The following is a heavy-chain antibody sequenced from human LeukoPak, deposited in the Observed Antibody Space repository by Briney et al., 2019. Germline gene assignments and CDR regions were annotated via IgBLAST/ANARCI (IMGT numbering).Heavy chain of an antibody. CDR2: IYHSGST. Sequence: SGTLSLTCGVSGGSISNTNWWTWVRQPPGKGLEWIGEIYHSGSTNYNPSLKSRVTISVDKSKNQFSLKLSSVTAADTAVYYCARVKGREGSTVIIDYWGQGTLVTVSS. CDR3: ARVKGREGSTVIIDY. CDR1: GGSISNTNW. V-gene: IGHV4-4*02. D-gene: IGHD3-10*01. J-gene: IGHJ4*02.